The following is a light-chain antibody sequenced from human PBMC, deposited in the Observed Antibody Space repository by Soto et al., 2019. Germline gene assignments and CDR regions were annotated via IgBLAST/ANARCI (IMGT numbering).Light chain of an antibody. CDR3: SSFNNSSTPVV. CDR2: EVS. V-gene: IGLV2-14*01. J-gene: IGLJ3*02. CDR1: SGDIGGYNY. Sequence: QSALTQPASVSGSPGQSVTISCTGTSGDIGGYNYVSWYQHHPGKAPKLLIYEVSHRPSGVSNRFSGSKSGTTASLTISGLQPDDEAHYYCSSFNNSSTPVVFGGGTKLTVL.